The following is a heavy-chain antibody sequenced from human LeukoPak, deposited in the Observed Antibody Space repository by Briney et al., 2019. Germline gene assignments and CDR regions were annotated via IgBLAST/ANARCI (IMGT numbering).Heavy chain of an antibody. CDR3: AIDQRTSSIKGAFDI. Sequence: PGGSLRLSCAASGFTFSSYAMTWVRQAPGKGLEWVSSISASGGSTYYAASVKGRFTVSRDKSRNTLSLQMDSLGAEDTAVYYCAIDQRTSSIKGAFDIWGQGTMVTVSS. V-gene: IGHV3-23*01. D-gene: IGHD2-2*01. CDR2: ISASGGST. J-gene: IGHJ3*02. CDR1: GFTFSSYA.